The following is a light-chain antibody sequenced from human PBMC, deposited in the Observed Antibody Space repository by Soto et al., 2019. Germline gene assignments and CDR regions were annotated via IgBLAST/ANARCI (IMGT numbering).Light chain of an antibody. Sequence: QPVLTQPASVSGSPGQSITISCTGTSSDVGGYNYVSWYQQYPGKAPKLMIYDVSYRPPGVSDRFSGSKSGNTASLTISGLQAEDEAEYYCTSYTSSSTDVVFGGGTKVTVL. CDR1: SSDVGGYNY. CDR2: DVS. V-gene: IGLV2-14*03. J-gene: IGLJ2*01. CDR3: TSYTSSSTDVV.